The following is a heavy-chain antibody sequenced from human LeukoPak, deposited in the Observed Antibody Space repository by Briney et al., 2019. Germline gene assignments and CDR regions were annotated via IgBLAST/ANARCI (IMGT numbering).Heavy chain of an antibody. V-gene: IGHV3-30*01. D-gene: IGHD2-21*02. CDR2: ISYEASNQ. J-gene: IGHJ4*02. Sequence: GRSLRLSCAASGFTFISHAMHWVRQAPGKGLEWVAVISYEASNQYYAYSVRGRFTISRDNAKNTLSLQMNSLRDEDTALYYCARDYRVGCTSDDCYPIDYWGQGTLVTVSS. CDR1: GFTFISHA. CDR3: ARDYRVGCTSDDCYPIDY.